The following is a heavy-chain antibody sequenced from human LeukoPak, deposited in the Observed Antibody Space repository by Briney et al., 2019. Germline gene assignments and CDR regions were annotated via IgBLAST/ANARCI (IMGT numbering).Heavy chain of an antibody. CDR3: AKGDNYYDTSGYYHVKALFDY. V-gene: IGHV3-21*01. Sequence: GGSLRLSCAPSGFTFSSYSMNWVRQAPGKGLEWVSYISSSRSYIYYADSVKGRFSISRDNSKNTLYLQMDSLRAEDTAVYYCAKGDNYYDTSGYYHVKALFDYWGQGALVTVSS. CDR2: ISSSRSYI. D-gene: IGHD3-22*01. CDR1: GFTFSSYS. J-gene: IGHJ4*02.